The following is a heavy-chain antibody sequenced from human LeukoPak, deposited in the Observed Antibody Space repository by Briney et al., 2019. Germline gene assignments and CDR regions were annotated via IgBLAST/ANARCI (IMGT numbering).Heavy chain of an antibody. J-gene: IGHJ4*02. Sequence: GGSLRLSCATSGFTFSRYAMTWVRQAPGKGLEWVSIISDSGGSPYYADSVKGRFTISRDNSKNTLYLQMNSLRAEDTAIYYCASSGSYYFPFDYWGQGTLVTVSS. CDR1: GFTFSRYA. D-gene: IGHD3-10*01. CDR3: ASSGSYYFPFDY. V-gene: IGHV3-23*01. CDR2: ISDSGGSP.